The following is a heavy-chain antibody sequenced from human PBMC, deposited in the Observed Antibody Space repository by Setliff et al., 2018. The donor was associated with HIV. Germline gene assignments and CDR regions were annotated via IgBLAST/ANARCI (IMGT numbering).Heavy chain of an antibody. CDR3: AKDSELFSVPDRSGYMDY. J-gene: IGHJ4*02. Sequence: GGSLRLSCTFFGFSFNSYGMHWVRQAPGKWLEWVASIWYDERHKSYANSVKGRFPISRDNPKRTLYSQIASLRAEDTAVYECAKDSELFSVPDRSGYMDYWGQGNPVTVSS. D-gene: IGHD5-12*01. CDR2: IWYDERHK. CDR1: GFSFNSYG. V-gene: IGHV3-30*02.